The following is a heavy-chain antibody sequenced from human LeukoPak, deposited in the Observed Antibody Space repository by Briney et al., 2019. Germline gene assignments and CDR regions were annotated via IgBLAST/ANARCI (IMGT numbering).Heavy chain of an antibody. D-gene: IGHD3-10*01. CDR2: MYGTGNI. CDR1: GFTFSSYA. J-gene: IGHJ4*02. CDR3: ARGVLGVKPLDY. Sequence: GGSLRLSCAASGFTFSSYAMSWVRQAPGKGLEWVSFMYGTGNIYYADSVKGRFTISRDNSNNKFYLQMNSLEAADTAVYYCARGVLGVKPLDYWGQGTLVTVSS. V-gene: IGHV3-23*05.